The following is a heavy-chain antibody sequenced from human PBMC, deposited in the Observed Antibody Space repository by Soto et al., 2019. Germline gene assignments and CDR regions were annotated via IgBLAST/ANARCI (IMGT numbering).Heavy chain of an antibody. V-gene: IGHV3-48*02. CDR3: ARDALTMVRGVTYIGSNVYSPAPIDY. CDR2: ISSSSSTI. D-gene: IGHD3-10*01. CDR1: GFTFSSYS. J-gene: IGHJ4*02. Sequence: GGSLRLSCAASGFTFSSYSMNWVRQAPGKGLEWVSYISSSSSTIYYADSVKGRFTISRDNAKNSLYLQMNSLRDEDTAVYYCARDALTMVRGVTYIGSNVYSPAPIDYWGQGT.